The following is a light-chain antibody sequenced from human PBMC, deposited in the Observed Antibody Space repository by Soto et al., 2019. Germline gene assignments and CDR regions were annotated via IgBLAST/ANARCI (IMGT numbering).Light chain of an antibody. CDR3: CSYAGTYAYV. CDR2: DVS. J-gene: IGLJ1*01. V-gene: IGLV2-11*01. Sequence: QSVLTQPRSVSGSPGQSVTISCTGTSSDVGGFNYVSWYQQHPGKDPKLMIYDVSERPSGVPDRFSGSKSGNTASLTISGLQVDDEADYYCCSYAGTYAYVFGSGTKLTV. CDR1: SSDVGGFNY.